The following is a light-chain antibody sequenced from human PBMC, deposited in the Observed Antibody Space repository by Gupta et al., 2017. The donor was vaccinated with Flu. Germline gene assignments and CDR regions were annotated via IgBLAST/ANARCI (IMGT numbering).Light chain of an antibody. J-gene: IGKJ1*01. CDR3: QQYRSYPWT. Sequence: GDGFTMTCRASQSSDSWLAWYQQKPGKAPKLLIYKSSNLESGVPSRFSGSGSGTEFTLTISSLQPDDFATYYCQQYRSYPWTFGQGTTVEIQ. CDR2: KSS. CDR1: QSSDSW. V-gene: IGKV1-5*03.